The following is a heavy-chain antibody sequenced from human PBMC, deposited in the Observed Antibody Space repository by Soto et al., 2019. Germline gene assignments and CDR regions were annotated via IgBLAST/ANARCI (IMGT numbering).Heavy chain of an antibody. D-gene: IGHD2-2*01. CDR1: GGSISSGGYY. CDR2: IYYSGST. V-gene: IGHV4-31*03. J-gene: IGHJ4*02. Sequence: QVQLQESGPGLVKPSQTLSLTCTVSGGSISSGGYYWSWIRQHPGKGLEWIGYIYYSGSTYYNPSLKSRVTISVDTSKNQFSLKLSSVTAADTAVYYCARFPPDIVVVPAANNKMYDYWGQGTLVTVSS. CDR3: ARFPPDIVVVPAANNKMYDY.